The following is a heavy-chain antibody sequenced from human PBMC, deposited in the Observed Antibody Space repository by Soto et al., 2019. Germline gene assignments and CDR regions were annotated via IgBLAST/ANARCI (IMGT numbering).Heavy chain of an antibody. V-gene: IGHV3-11*01. D-gene: IGHD3-10*01. Sequence: QVQLVESGGGLVKPGGSLRLSCAASGFTFSDYYMSWIRQAPGTGLEWVSYISSSGSTIYYADSVKGRFTISRDNAKNSLYLQMNSLRAEDTAVYCCASLYGSGSYFGYYYGMDVWGQGTTVTVSS. CDR2: ISSSGSTI. CDR1: GFTFSDYY. CDR3: ASLYGSGSYFGYYYGMDV. J-gene: IGHJ6*02.